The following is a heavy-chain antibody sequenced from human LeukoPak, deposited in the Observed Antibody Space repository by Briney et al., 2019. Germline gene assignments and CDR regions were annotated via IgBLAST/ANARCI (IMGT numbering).Heavy chain of an antibody. D-gene: IGHD3-10*01. Sequence: ASVKVSCKAPGYTFTSYYIHWVRQAPGQGLERNGIINPNGGTTSYAQTFQGRVTMTRDTSTSTVYMELSSLRSEDTAVYYCARDLRGLRWFGLIDYWGQGTLVTVSS. CDR3: ARDLRGLRWFGLIDY. CDR1: GYTFTSYY. V-gene: IGHV1-46*01. J-gene: IGHJ4*02. CDR2: INPNGGTT.